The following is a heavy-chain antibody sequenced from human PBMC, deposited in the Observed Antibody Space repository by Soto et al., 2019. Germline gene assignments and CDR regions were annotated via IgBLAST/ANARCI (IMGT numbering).Heavy chain of an antibody. CDR3: ARHSTTSAFDI. Sequence: RGESLTISVSRARHSFTRYWNNWVRKMPGKALEWMGRIDPSDSYTNYSPSFQSHVTISADKSISTAYLQWSSLKASDTAMYYCARHSTTSAFDIWCQGTMVTVSS. J-gene: IGHJ3*02. CDR1: RHSFTRYW. D-gene: IGHD2-2*01. CDR2: IDPSDSYT. V-gene: IGHV5-10-1*01.